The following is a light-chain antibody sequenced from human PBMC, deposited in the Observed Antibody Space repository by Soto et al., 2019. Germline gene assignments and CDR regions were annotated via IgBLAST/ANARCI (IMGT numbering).Light chain of an antibody. CDR1: QNINSY. Sequence: EIVLPHSPATLSFSPGEIATLSCRSSQNINSYLAWYQQKSGQAPRLLIYDASSRATGIPARFSGSGSGTDFALTIRSLEPEDFAVYYCQQSSNWPSINCGKGKRLEIK. CDR2: DAS. CDR3: QQSSNWPSIN. J-gene: IGKJ5*01. V-gene: IGKV3-11*01.